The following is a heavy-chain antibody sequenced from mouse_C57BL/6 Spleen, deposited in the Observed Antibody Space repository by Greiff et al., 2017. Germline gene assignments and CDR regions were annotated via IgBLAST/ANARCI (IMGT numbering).Heavy chain of an antibody. Sequence: QVQLQQSGAELMKPGASVKLSCKATGYTFTGYWIERVKQRPGHGLGWVGEILPGSGSTNYNEKFKGKATFTADTTSNTAYMQVSRLTTEDSAIYYCARRGTGRSFAYWGQGTLVTVSA. CDR1: GYTFTGYW. CDR3: ARRGTGRSFAY. D-gene: IGHD4-1*01. CDR2: ILPGSGST. J-gene: IGHJ3*01. V-gene: IGHV1-9*01.